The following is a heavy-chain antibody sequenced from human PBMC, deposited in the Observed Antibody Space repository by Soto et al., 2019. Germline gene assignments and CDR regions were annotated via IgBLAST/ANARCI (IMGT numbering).Heavy chain of an antibody. J-gene: IGHJ6*02. Sequence: QVQLVESGGGVVQPGRSLRLSCAASGFTFSSYGMHWVRQAPGKGLEWVAVIWYDGSNKYYADSVKGRFTISRDNSKHTLYLQMNSLRAEDTAVYYCARDDWYQLGGTYYYYGMDVWGQGTTVTVSS. V-gene: IGHV3-33*01. CDR3: ARDDWYQLGGTYYYYGMDV. CDR1: GFTFSSYG. CDR2: IWYDGSNK. D-gene: IGHD2-2*01.